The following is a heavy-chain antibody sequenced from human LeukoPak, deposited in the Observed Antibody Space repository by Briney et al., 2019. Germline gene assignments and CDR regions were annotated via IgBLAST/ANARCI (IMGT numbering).Heavy chain of an antibody. CDR1: GGSFSGYY. D-gene: IGHD2-15*01. CDR3: ARGRSEDIVVVVAATDFDY. J-gene: IGHJ4*02. Sequence: PSETLSLTCAVYGGSFSGYYWSWIRQLPGKGLEWIGEINHSGSTNYNPSLKSRVTISVDTSKNQFSLKLSSVTAADTAAYYCARGRSEDIVVVVAATDFDYWGQGTLVTVSS. V-gene: IGHV4-34*01. CDR2: INHSGST.